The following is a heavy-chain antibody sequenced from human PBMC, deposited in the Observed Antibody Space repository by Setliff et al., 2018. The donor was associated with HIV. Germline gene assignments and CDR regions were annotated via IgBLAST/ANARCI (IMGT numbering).Heavy chain of an antibody. D-gene: IGHD2-2*01. CDR2: IYYGGTT. Sequence: PSETLSLTCTVSGGSVTSSLYYWGWIRQPPGKGLEWIGTIYYGGTTYYNPSLRSRVTISVDTSKNQFSLKLSSVTAADTAVYYCARGASNPGTNWFDPWGQGTLVTVSS. CDR1: GGSVTSSLYY. CDR3: ARGASNPGTNWFDP. J-gene: IGHJ5*02. V-gene: IGHV4-39*07.